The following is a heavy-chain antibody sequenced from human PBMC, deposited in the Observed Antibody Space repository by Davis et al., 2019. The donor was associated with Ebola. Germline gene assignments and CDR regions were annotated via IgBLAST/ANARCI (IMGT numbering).Heavy chain of an antibody. V-gene: IGHV3-21*01. CDR2: ISDNGGDI. Sequence: GGSLRLSCAASGFTFSTYAMSWVRQAPGKGLEWVSAISDNGGDIYYAGSVKGRFTISRDNAKNSLYLQMNSLRAEDTAVYYCAKGGGYYDPFDYWGQGTLVTVSS. D-gene: IGHD3-22*01. CDR1: GFTFSTYA. CDR3: AKGGGYYDPFDY. J-gene: IGHJ4*02.